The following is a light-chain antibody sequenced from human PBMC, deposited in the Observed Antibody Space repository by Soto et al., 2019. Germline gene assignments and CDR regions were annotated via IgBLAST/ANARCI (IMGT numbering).Light chain of an antibody. J-gene: IGKJ1*01. Sequence: EIVMTQSPATLSVSKGERATLSCRASQSVSSNLAWYQQKPGQAPRLLIYGASTRATGIPARFSGSGSGTEFTLTISSLQSEDFAVYYCQQYNNWPPCTFGQGAKVDI. CDR1: QSVSSN. CDR2: GAS. V-gene: IGKV3-15*01. CDR3: QQYNNWPPCT.